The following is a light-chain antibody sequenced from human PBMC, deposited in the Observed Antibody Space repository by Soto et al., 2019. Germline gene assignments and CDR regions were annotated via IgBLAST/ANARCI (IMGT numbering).Light chain of an antibody. V-gene: IGKV1-39*01. J-gene: IGKJ5*01. Sequence: DIQMTQSPSSLSASVGDRVTITCRASQSISSYLNWYQQKPGKAPKLLIYAASSLQSGVPSRFNGSGSGTDFTLTISSLQPEDFATYYCQQSYSTPSITFGQGTRLENK. CDR2: AAS. CDR3: QQSYSTPSIT. CDR1: QSISSY.